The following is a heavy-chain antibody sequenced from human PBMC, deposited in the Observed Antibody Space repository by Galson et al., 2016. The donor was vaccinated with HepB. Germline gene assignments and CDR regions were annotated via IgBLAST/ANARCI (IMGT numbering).Heavy chain of an antibody. CDR2: ISHSGRT. CDR1: GGSLSGYY. Sequence: SETLSLTCAVYGGSLSGYYGSWIRQPPGKGLEWIGEISHSGRTNYSPSLTSRVIISVDTSKNQFSLKLSSLTAADTAVYYCARVQVPRLHCSGVNCNPEYYFDYWGQGTLVTVSS. D-gene: IGHD2-15*01. V-gene: IGHV4-34*01. J-gene: IGHJ4*02. CDR3: ARVQVPRLHCSGVNCNPEYYFDY.